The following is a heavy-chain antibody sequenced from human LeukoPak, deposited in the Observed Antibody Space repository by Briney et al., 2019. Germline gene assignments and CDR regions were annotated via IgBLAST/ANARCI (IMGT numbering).Heavy chain of an antibody. CDR3: ARGGKGVYAGAQFDY. Sequence: SETLSLTCTVSGGSISSSSYYWGWIRQPPGKGLEWIGSIYYSGSTYYNPSLKSRVTISVDTSKNQFSLKLSSVTAADTAVYYCARGGKGVYAGAQFDYWGQGTLVTVSS. CDR2: IYYSGST. CDR1: GGSISSSSYY. J-gene: IGHJ4*02. D-gene: IGHD3-16*01. V-gene: IGHV4-39*07.